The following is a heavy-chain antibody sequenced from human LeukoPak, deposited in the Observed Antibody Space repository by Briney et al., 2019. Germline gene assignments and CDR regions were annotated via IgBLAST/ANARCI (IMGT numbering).Heavy chain of an antibody. V-gene: IGHV3-7*01. CDR1: GFSFSSYA. CDR3: AREGN. J-gene: IGHJ4*02. Sequence: GGSLRLSCAASGFSFSSYAMYWVRQAPGKGLEWVANIKEDGTAKNYVDSVKGRFTISRDDAQNSLYLQMDNMRAEDTAVYYCAREGNWGQGTLVTVSS. CDR2: IKEDGTAK.